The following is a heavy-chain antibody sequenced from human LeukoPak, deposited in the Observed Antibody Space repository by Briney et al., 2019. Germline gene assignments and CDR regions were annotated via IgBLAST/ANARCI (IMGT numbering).Heavy chain of an antibody. D-gene: IGHD2/OR15-2a*01. V-gene: IGHV1-2*02. CDR2: INPDSGGT. J-gene: IGHJ3*01. CDR3: ARTFYDTLDSDAFDF. Sequence: ASVKVSCKASGYTXTGYYMHWGRQAPGQGLEWMGWINPDSGGTNNAQKFQGRVTMTRDTYISTAYMELSRLRSDDTAVYYCARTFYDTLDSDAFDFWGQGTMVIVSS. CDR1: GYTXTGYY.